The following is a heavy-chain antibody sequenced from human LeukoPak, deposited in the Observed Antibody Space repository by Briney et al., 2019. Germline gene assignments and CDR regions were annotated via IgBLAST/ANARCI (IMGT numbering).Heavy chain of an antibody. Sequence: GGSLRLSCAASGFTFSSYAMHWVRQAPGKGLEWVAVISYDGSNKYYADSVKGRFTISRDNSKNTLYLQMNSLRAEDTAVYYCAKDPELELPPSYYGMDVWGQGTTVTVSS. J-gene: IGHJ6*02. V-gene: IGHV3-30*04. CDR2: ISYDGSNK. D-gene: IGHD1-7*01. CDR3: AKDPELELPPSYYGMDV. CDR1: GFTFSSYA.